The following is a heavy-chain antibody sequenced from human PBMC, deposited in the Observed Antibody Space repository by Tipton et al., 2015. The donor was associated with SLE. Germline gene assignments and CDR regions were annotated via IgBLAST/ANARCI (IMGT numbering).Heavy chain of an antibody. CDR2: IYHSGST. D-gene: IGHD3-16*02. Sequence: TLSLTCAVSTYSISSGYYWGWIRQPPGKGLEWIGSIYHSGSTYYNPSLKSRVTISVDTSKNQFSLKLSSVTAAGTAVYYCARLCHYDYVWGSYRTLGYFDYWGQGTLVTVSS. CDR3: ARLCHYDYVWGSYRTLGYFDY. CDR1: TYSISSGYY. J-gene: IGHJ4*02. V-gene: IGHV4-38-2*01.